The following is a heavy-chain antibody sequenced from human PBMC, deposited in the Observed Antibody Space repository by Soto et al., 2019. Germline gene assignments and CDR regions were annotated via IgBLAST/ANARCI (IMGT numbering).Heavy chain of an antibody. CDR1: GYTFTSYD. CDR2: INPNSGGT. CDR3: ARISSSARGYYFDY. D-gene: IGHD6-6*01. J-gene: IGHJ4*02. Sequence: ASVKVSCKASGYTFTSYDINWVRQAPGQGLEWMGWINPNSGGTNYAQKFQGWVTMTRDTSISTAYMELSRLRSDDTAVYYCARISSSARGYYFDYWGQGTLVTVSS. V-gene: IGHV1-2*04.